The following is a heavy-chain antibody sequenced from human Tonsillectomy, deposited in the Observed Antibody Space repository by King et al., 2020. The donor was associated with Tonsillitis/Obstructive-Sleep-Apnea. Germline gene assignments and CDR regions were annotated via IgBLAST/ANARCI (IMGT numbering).Heavy chain of an antibody. Sequence: VQLVESGGGLVQPGGSLRLSCAASGFTFSNYWMSWVRQAPGKGLEWVANIKQDESEKYYVESVKGRFTISRDNPKNSLYLQMNSLRAEDTAVYYCARDLYFGSGSPTADYWGQGALVTVSS. D-gene: IGHD3-10*01. J-gene: IGHJ4*02. CDR2: IKQDESEK. CDR3: ARDLYFGSGSPTADY. CDR1: GFTFSNYW. V-gene: IGHV3-7*01.